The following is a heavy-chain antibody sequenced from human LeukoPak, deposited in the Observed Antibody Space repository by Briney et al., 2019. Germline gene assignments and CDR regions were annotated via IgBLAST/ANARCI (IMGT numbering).Heavy chain of an antibody. Sequence: SETLSLTCTVSGGSISSGGYYWSWIRQPPGKGLEWIGYIYHSGSTYYNPSLKSRVTISVDKSKNQFSLKLSSVTAADTAVYYCASSWYFDYWGQGTLVTVSS. CDR2: IYHSGST. V-gene: IGHV4-30-2*01. CDR1: GGSISSGGYY. J-gene: IGHJ4*02. CDR3: ASSWYFDY.